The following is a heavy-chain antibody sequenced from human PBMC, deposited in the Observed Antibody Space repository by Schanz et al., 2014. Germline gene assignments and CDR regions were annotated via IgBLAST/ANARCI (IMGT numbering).Heavy chain of an antibody. CDR3: VRDTDYHFDY. Sequence: EVQLVESGGCLLQPWGSLRLSCAASGFTFSDSWMHWVRQAPGKGLVWVSRTSHDGSFTTFAGSVKGRFTISRDNAKNALYLQMNSLRAEDTAVYYCVRDTDYHFDYWGQGTLVTVSS. D-gene: IGHD4-17*01. J-gene: IGHJ4*02. V-gene: IGHV3-74*01. CDR2: TSHDGSFT. CDR1: GFTFSDSW.